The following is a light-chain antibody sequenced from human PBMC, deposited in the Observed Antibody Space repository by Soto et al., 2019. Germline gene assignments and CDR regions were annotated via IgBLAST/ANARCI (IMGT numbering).Light chain of an antibody. CDR3: HQRSSWPLT. V-gene: IGKV3-11*01. Sequence: EIVLTQSPSTLSLSPWERSTLSCMASQTVGSYLAWYQQKAGQAPRPLIYDASNRAPGIPARFSGSGSGTDFTLTISSLEPEDFAVYYCHQRSSWPLTFGGGTRLEIK. J-gene: IGKJ5*01. CDR1: QTVGSY. CDR2: DAS.